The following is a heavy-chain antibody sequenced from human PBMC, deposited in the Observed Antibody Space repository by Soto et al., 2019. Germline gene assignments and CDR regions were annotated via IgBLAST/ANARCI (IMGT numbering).Heavy chain of an antibody. CDR3: AEGLTTRAFDF. CDR2: ISGGGSTT. CDR1: GFTFSSCA. D-gene: IGHD2-15*01. Sequence: GGSLRLSCAASGFTFSSCAMSWVHQTPGKGLEWVSAISGGGSTTYYADSVKGRFTISRDNSKNTLYLQMNSLRAEDTAVYYCAEGLTTRAFDFWGQGNPVTVSS. J-gene: IGHJ4*02. V-gene: IGHV3-23*01.